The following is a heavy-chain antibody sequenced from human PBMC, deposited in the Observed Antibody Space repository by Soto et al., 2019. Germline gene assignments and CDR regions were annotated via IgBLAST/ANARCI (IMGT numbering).Heavy chain of an antibody. CDR3: ARRYSSSTTFNWFDP. Sequence: HGESLKISCKGSGYSFTSYWIGWVRQMPGKGLEWMGIIYPGDSDTRYSPSFQGQVTISADKCISTAYLQWSSLKASDTAMYYCARRYSSSTTFNWFDPWGQGTLVTVSS. CDR2: IYPGDSDT. D-gene: IGHD6-6*01. CDR1: GYSFTSYW. V-gene: IGHV5-51*01. J-gene: IGHJ5*02.